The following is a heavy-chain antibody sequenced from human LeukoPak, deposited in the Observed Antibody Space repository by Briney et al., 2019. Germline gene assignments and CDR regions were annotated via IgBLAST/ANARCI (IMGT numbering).Heavy chain of an antibody. CDR3: ASGYSYGQPHY. Sequence: ASVKVSCKASGYIFTSYGISWVRQAPGQGLEWMGWISVYNGNTNYAQKFQGRVTMTTDTSTSTAYMELRSLRYDDTAVYYCASGYSYGQPHYWGQGTLVTVSS. V-gene: IGHV1-18*01. CDR2: ISVYNGNT. J-gene: IGHJ4*02. CDR1: GYIFTSYG. D-gene: IGHD5-18*01.